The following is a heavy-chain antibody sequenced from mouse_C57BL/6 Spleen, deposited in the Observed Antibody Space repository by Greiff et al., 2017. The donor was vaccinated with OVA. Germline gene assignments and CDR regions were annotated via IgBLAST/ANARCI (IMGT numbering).Heavy chain of an antibody. V-gene: IGHV1-66*01. CDR1: GYSFTSYY. Sequence: QVQLQQSGPELVKPGASVKISCKASGYSFTSYYIHWVKQRPGQGLEWIGWIYPGSGNTKYNEKFKGKATLTADTSSSTAYMQLSSLTSEDSAVYYCARYDYDDGWFAYWGQGTLVTVSA. CDR2: IYPGSGNT. D-gene: IGHD2-4*01. CDR3: ARYDYDDGWFAY. J-gene: IGHJ3*01.